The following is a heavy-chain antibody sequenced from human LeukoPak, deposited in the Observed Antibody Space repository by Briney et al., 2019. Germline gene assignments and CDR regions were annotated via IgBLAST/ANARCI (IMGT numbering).Heavy chain of an antibody. CDR1: GGTFSSYA. D-gene: IGHD3-22*01. Sequence: GSSVKASCKASGGTFSSYAISWVRQAPGQGLEWMGGIIPIFGTANYAQKFQGRVTITADESTSTAYMELSSLRSEDTAVYYCARVYDSSGWGGFDIWGQGTMVTVSS. CDR2: IIPIFGTA. CDR3: ARVYDSSGWGGFDI. J-gene: IGHJ3*02. V-gene: IGHV1-69*01.